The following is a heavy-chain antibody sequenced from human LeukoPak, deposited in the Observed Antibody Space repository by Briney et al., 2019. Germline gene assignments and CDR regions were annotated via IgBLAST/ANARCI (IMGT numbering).Heavy chain of an antibody. J-gene: IGHJ4*02. Sequence: PGGSLRLSCAASEFTVSSNFISWIRQAPGKGLEWVSVIYSGGNTFYADSVKGRFTISRDNSKNTVYLQMNSLRVEDTAVYYCARLGPASSGWPESFDYWGQGTLVTVSS. CDR2: IYSGGNT. CDR1: EFTVSSNF. D-gene: IGHD6-19*01. CDR3: ARLGPASSGWPESFDY. V-gene: IGHV3-53*01.